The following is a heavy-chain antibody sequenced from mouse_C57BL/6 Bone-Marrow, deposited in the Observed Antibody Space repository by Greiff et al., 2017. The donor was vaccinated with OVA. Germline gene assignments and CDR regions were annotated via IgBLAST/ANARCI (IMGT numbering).Heavy chain of an antibody. CDR1: GYTFTSYW. V-gene: IGHV1-72*01. CDR2: IDPNSGGT. D-gene: IGHD2-4*01. CDR3: ARERIYYDYDGYAMDY. Sequence: QVQLQQPGAELVKPGASVKLSCKASGYTFTSYWMHWVKQRPGQGLEWIGRIDPNSGGTKYNEKFKSKATLTVDKPSSTAYMQLSSLTSEDSAVYYCARERIYYDYDGYAMDYWGQGTSVTVSS. J-gene: IGHJ4*01.